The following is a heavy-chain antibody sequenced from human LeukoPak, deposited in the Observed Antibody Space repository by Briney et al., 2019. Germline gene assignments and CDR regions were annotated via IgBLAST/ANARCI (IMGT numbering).Heavy chain of an antibody. D-gene: IGHD2-15*01. Sequence: SETLSLTCAVYGGSFSGYYWSWIRQPPGKGLEWIGEINHSGSTNYNPSLKSRVTISVDTSKNQFSLKLCSVTAADTAVYYCARVRPYYCSGGSCYSLNYYYYGMDVWGQGTTVTVSS. CDR3: ARVRPYYCSGGSCYSLNYYYYGMDV. CDR2: INHSGST. CDR1: GGSFSGYY. J-gene: IGHJ6*02. V-gene: IGHV4-34*01.